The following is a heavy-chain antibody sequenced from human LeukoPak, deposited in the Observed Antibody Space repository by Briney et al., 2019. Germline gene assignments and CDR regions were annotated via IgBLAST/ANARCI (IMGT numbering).Heavy chain of an antibody. Sequence: AGGSLRLSCAASGFTFSSYAMHWVRQAPGKGLEWVAVISYDGSNKYYADSVKGRFTISRDNSKNTLYLQMNSLRAEDTAVYYCARDQSGYGGNSDAFDIWGQGTMVTVSS. CDR3: ARDQSGYGGNSDAFDI. V-gene: IGHV3-30-3*01. CDR1: GFTFSSYA. J-gene: IGHJ3*02. CDR2: ISYDGSNK. D-gene: IGHD4-23*01.